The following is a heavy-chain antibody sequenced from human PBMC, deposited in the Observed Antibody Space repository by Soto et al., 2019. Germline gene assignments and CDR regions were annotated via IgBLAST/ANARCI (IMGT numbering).Heavy chain of an antibody. Sequence: EVQLLESGGGLVQAGESLRLSCAASGFTFTSSAMSWVRQAPGKALEWVAAISGSGVDTYYADSMKGRFSISRDNSKDTLYLQIYSLRVEDTAVYHCTKEGGSASGWAEFWGQGTLVTVSS. CDR2: ISGSGVDT. J-gene: IGHJ4*02. V-gene: IGHV3-23*01. D-gene: IGHD6-19*01. CDR3: TKEGGSASGWAEF. CDR1: GFTFTSSA.